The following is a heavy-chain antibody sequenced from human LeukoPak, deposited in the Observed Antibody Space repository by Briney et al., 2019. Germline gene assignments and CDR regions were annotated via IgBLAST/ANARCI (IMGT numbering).Heavy chain of an antibody. Sequence: GSLRLSCAASGFTFSSYAMSWVRQPPGKGLEWIGEINHSGSTNYNPSLKSRVTISVDTSKNQFSLKLSSVTAADTAVYYCARTPWLVPNYFDYWGQGNLVTVSS. D-gene: IGHD6-19*01. V-gene: IGHV4-34*01. J-gene: IGHJ4*02. CDR1: GFTFSSYA. CDR3: ARTPWLVPNYFDY. CDR2: INHSGST.